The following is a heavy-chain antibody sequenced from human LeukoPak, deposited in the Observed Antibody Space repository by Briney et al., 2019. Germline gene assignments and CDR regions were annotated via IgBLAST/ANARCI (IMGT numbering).Heavy chain of an antibody. V-gene: IGHV3-7*01. D-gene: IGHD1-26*01. Sequence: PGGSLRLSCAASGFSYYTSWMSWVRQAPGKGLEWVANIKEDGSEKYYVDSVKGRFTISRDNAKNSLYLQMDRLRAEDTAVYYCARYSGTFRRFDYWGQGSLITVSS. CDR2: IKEDGSEK. J-gene: IGHJ4*02. CDR1: GFSYYTSW. CDR3: ARYSGTFRRFDY.